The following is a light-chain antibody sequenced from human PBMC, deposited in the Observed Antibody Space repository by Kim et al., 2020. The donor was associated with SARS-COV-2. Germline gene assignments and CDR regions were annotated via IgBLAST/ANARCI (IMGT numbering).Light chain of an antibody. J-gene: IGKJ2*01. Sequence: DIVMTQSPDSLSVSLGERATISCKSSQSLFYNNIKNYLAWFRQKPGQPPQLLIYWASTRKSGVPDRLSGSGSGTDFTLTITSLQAEDVAVYYCQQYYTTPYTFGQGTKLEI. V-gene: IGKV4-1*01. CDR1: QSLFYNNIKNY. CDR2: WAS. CDR3: QQYYTTPYT.